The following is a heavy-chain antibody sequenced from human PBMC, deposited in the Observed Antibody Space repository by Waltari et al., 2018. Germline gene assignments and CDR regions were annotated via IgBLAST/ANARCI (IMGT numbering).Heavy chain of an antibody. Sequence: EVQLVESGGGSVQPGGSLRLSCAASGFTFMHWVRQAPGKGLVWVSRIDENGGGTGYAEAVKGRFTIARDNAKNTLYLQMNSLRAEDTAVYYCVRGINHAFDIWGQGTMVTVSS. CDR1: GFTF. J-gene: IGHJ3*02. CDR2: IDENGGGT. CDR3: VRGINHAFDI. V-gene: IGHV3-74*01.